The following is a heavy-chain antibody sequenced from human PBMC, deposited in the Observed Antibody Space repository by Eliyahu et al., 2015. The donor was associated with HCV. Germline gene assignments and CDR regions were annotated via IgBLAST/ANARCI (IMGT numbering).Heavy chain of an antibody. CDR1: GGXITTYY. CDR2: IHYSGST. Sequence: QVQLQESGPGLXKPSXTLSLTCTVSGGXITTYYWGWIRQPPGKGLXWIGYIHYSGSTNYNPPLKSRVTISVDTSKNQFSLNLTSVTAADTAVYYCASGGGGIAVAGTGGWFDPWGQGTLVTVSS. CDR3: ASGGGGIAVAGTGGWFDP. J-gene: IGHJ5*02. D-gene: IGHD6-19*01. V-gene: IGHV4-59*01.